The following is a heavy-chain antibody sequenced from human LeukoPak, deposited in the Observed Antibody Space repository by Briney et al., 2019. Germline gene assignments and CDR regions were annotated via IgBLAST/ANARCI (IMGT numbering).Heavy chain of an antibody. J-gene: IGHJ4*02. CDR2: INPSGGST. V-gene: IGHV1-46*01. Sequence: GASVKVSCKTSGYTFTGYYMHWVRQAPGQGLEWMGIINPSGGSTSYAQKFQGRVTMTRDTSTSTVYMDLSSLRSEDTAVYYCARVLDSGLDYWGRGTLVTVSS. D-gene: IGHD5-12*01. CDR1: GYTFTGYY. CDR3: ARVLDSGLDY.